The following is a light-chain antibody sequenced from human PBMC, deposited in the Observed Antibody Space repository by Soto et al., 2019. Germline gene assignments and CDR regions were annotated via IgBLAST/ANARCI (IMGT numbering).Light chain of an antibody. CDR2: GAS. Sequence: EIVMTQSPATLSVSPGERATLSCRASQTVASNLAWYQQKPGQAPRLLIHGASTRATGVPARFSGSGSGTKFTLPISSLQVEDFAVYYCQQYHNWPPQYTFGQGTKLQIK. V-gene: IGKV3-15*01. CDR1: QTVASN. CDR3: QQYHNWPPQYT. J-gene: IGKJ2*01.